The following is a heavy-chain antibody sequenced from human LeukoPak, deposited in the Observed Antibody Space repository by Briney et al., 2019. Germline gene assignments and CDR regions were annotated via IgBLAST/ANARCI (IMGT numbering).Heavy chain of an antibody. CDR3: ARGVNSGEDYYYYYMDV. D-gene: IGHD7-27*01. Sequence: SVKVSCKASGGTFSSYAISWVRQAPGQGLEWMGRIIPILGTANYAQKFQGRVTITTDESTSTAYMELSSLRSEDTAVYYCARGVNSGEDYYYYYMDVWGKGTTVTVSS. CDR2: IIPILGTA. V-gene: IGHV1-69*11. CDR1: GGTFSSYA. J-gene: IGHJ6*03.